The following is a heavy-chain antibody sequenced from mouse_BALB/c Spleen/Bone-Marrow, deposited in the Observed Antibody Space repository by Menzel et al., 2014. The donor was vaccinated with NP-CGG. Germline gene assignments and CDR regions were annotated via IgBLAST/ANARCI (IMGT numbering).Heavy chain of an antibody. D-gene: IGHD1-1*01. CDR3: AREAAYYAYFDY. CDR2: INPTRGYT. J-gene: IGHJ2*01. V-gene: IGHV1-4*02. CDR1: GYTFTSNT. Sequence: VQLQQSAGELARPGASVKMSCKASGYTFTSNTIQWVKQRPGQGLEWIGYINPTRGYTDYNQKFKDKTTLTADKSSSTAYMQLNRLTSEDSAAYYCAREAAYYAYFDYWGQGTTLTVSS.